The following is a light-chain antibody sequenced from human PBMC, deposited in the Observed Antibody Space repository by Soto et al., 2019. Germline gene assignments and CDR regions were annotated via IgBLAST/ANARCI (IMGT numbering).Light chain of an antibody. J-gene: IGLJ1*01. Sequence: QSVLTQPPSVSGAPGQSVTISCTGNRSNIGAGYEVQWYQQLPGTAPKLLIFGNRNRTSGVPDRFSGSRSGTSASLAITGLQADDEADYYCQSYDLRLFYVVGSGTKVTVL. CDR3: QSYDLRLFYV. CDR2: GNR. V-gene: IGLV1-40*01. CDR1: RSNIGAGYE.